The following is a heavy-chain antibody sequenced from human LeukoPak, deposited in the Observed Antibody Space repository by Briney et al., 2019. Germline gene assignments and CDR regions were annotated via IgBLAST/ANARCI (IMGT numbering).Heavy chain of an antibody. CDR1: GGSINGYY. CDR3: AKDRALNWFDP. CDR2: VYYSGSS. Sequence: SETLSLTCTVSGGSINGYYWTWIRQSPGKGLEWIGYVYYSGSSNYNPSLKSRVTISADTSKNQFSLKLTSVTAADTAVYYCAKDRALNWFDPWGQGTLVIVSS. J-gene: IGHJ5*02. V-gene: IGHV4-59*01.